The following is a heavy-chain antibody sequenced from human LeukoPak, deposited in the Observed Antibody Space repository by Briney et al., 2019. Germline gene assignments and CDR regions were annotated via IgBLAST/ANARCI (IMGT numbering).Heavy chain of an antibody. CDR2: INSHGSST. Sequence: GGPLRLSCAASGFTFSSYWMHWVRQAPGKGLVWVSRINSHGSSTSYADSVKGRFTISRDNAKNTLYLQMNSLRAEDTAVYYCTRDGGYNAFDIWGQGTVATVSS. CDR3: TRDGGYNAFDI. D-gene: IGHD5-12*01. CDR1: GFTFSSYW. J-gene: IGHJ3*02. V-gene: IGHV3-74*01.